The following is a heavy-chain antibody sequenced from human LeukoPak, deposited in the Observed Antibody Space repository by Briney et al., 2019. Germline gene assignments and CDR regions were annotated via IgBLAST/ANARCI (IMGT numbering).Heavy chain of an antibody. V-gene: IGHV4-31*03. CDR1: GASITNDDYY. D-gene: IGHD2-2*01. CDR2: IYFSGST. CDR3: ARRAPFSNWFDP. J-gene: IGHJ5*02. Sequence: SETLSLTCTVSGASITNDDYYWIWIRQHPGKGLEWIGYIYFSGSTYYNPTLKSRASVSVDTSKSQFSLRLTSVTAADTAVYYCARRAPFSNWFDPWGQGTLVIVSS.